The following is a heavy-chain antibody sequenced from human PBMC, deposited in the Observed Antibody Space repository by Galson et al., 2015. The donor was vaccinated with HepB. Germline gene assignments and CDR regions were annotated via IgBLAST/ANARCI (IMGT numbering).Heavy chain of an antibody. CDR1: GFTFSSYS. Sequence: SLRLSCAASGFTFSSYSMNWVRQAPGKGLEWVSSISSSSSYIYYADSVKGRFTISRDNAKNSLYLQMNSLRAEDTAVYYCVFTMIVVVRKEDWGQGTLVTVSS. CDR3: VFTMIVVVRKED. J-gene: IGHJ4*02. D-gene: IGHD3-22*01. CDR2: ISSSSSYI. V-gene: IGHV3-21*01.